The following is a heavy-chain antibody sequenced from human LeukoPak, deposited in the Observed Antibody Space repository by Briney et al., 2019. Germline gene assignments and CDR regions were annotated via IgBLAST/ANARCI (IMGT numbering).Heavy chain of an antibody. CDR1: GYTFTSYG. D-gene: IGHD1-26*01. CDR2: ISAYNGNT. CDR3: ARDLVYSVGYPTWEVCY. V-gene: IGHV1-18*01. J-gene: IGHJ4*02. Sequence: GASVKVSCKASGYTFTSYGISWVRQAPGQGLEWMGWISAYNGNTNYAQKLQGRVTMTKDTSTSTAYMELRSLRSDDTAVYYCARDLVYSVGYPTWEVCYWGQGTLVTVSS.